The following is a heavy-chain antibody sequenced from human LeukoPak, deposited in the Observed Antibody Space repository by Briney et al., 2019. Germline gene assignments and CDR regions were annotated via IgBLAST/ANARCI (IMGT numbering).Heavy chain of an antibody. D-gene: IGHD3-16*02. J-gene: IGHJ5*02. Sequence: ASETLSLTCTVSGDSISSYYWSWIRQPAGKGLEWIGRIYTSGSTNYNPSLKSRVTMSVDTSKNQFSLKLSSVTAADTAVYYCARDPSTFGGVIVYNWFDPWGQGTLVTVSS. CDR3: ARDPSTFGGVIVYNWFDP. CDR1: GDSISSYY. CDR2: IYTSGST. V-gene: IGHV4-4*07.